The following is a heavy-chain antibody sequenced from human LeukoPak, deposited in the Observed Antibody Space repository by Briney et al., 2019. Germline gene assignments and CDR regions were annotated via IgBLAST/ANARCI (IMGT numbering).Heavy chain of an antibody. D-gene: IGHD3-22*01. CDR1: GGSISSFY. J-gene: IGHJ6*03. Sequence: SETLSLTCTVSGGSISSFYWSWTRQPAGKGLEWIGRIYTSGSTNYNPSLKSRVTMSVDTSKNQFSLKLSSVTAADTAVYYCAREGTEVNRYYYDSSGPPHYYYYYMDVWGKGTTVTISS. CDR2: IYTSGST. CDR3: AREGTEVNRYYYDSSGPPHYYYYYMDV. V-gene: IGHV4-4*07.